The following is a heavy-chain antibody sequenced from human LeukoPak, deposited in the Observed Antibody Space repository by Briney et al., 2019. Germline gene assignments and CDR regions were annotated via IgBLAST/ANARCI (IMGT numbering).Heavy chain of an antibody. J-gene: IGHJ4*02. CDR2: ISTDGKST. Sequence: GGSLRLSCVASGFTFSNYWMLWVRQAPGKGLMWVSLISTDGKSTRYAESVKGRFTISRDNAKNALYLQMNSLRAEDTAVYYCARDPYGGNGYFDYWGQGTLVTVSS. CDR1: GFTFSNYW. V-gene: IGHV3-74*01. D-gene: IGHD4-23*01. CDR3: ARDPYGGNGYFDY.